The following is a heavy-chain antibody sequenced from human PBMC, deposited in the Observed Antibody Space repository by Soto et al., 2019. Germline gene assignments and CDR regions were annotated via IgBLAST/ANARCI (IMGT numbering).Heavy chain of an antibody. J-gene: IGHJ5*02. CDR3: ARCIAAADNNWFDP. Sequence: GASVKVSCKASGYTFTSYGISWVRQAPGQGLEWMGWISAYNGNTNYAQKLQGRVTMTTDTSTSTAYMELRSLRSDDTAVYYCARCIAAADNNWFDPWGQGTLVTVSS. V-gene: IGHV1-18*01. CDR2: ISAYNGNT. CDR1: GYTFTSYG. D-gene: IGHD6-13*01.